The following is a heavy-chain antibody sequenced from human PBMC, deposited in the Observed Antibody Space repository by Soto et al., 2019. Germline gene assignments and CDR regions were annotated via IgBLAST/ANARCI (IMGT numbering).Heavy chain of an antibody. D-gene: IGHD3-3*01. CDR2: INSDGSST. J-gene: IGHJ6*02. CDR3: ARDSRSMTYYDFWTTPYYYGMDV. CDR1: GFTFSSYW. V-gene: IGHV3-74*01. Sequence: EVQLVESGGGLAQPGGSLRLSCAASGFTFSSYWMHWVRQAPGKGLVWVSRINSDGSSTSYADSVKGRFTISRDNAKNTLYLQMNSLRAEDTAVYYCARDSRSMTYYDFWTTPYYYGMDVWGQGTTVTVSS.